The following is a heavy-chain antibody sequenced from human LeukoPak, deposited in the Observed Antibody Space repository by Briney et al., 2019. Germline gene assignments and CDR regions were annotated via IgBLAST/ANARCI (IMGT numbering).Heavy chain of an antibody. CDR3: ARDQGVPGIAAAGYYFDY. J-gene: IGHJ4*02. CDR1: GFTFSSYS. V-gene: IGHV3-48*04. CDR2: ISSSGSAI. Sequence: PGGSLRLSCAASGFTFSSYSMNWVRQAPGKGLEWVSYISSSGSAIYYADSVKGRFTISRDNAKNSLYLQMNSLRAEDTAVYYCARDQGVPGIAAAGYYFDYWGQGTLVTVSS. D-gene: IGHD6-13*01.